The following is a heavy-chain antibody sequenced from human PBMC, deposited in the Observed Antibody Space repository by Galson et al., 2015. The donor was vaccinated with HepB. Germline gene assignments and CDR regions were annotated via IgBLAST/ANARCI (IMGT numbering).Heavy chain of an antibody. V-gene: IGHV3-23*01. J-gene: IGHJ4*02. Sequence: SLRLSCAASGFTFSDYAMSWVRQAPGRGLEWVASISGNGDSTYYADSMRGRLTISRDNSNNTLFLEMNRLRGEDTAVYYCAKTRKNWNDFLDLWGQGILVTVSS. CDR1: GFTFSDYA. CDR2: ISGNGDST. CDR3: AKTRKNWNDFLDL. D-gene: IGHD1-1*01.